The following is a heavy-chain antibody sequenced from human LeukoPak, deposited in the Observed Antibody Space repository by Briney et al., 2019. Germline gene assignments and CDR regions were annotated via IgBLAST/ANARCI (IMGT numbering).Heavy chain of an antibody. CDR2: ISYDGSNK. CDR1: GFTFSSYA. V-gene: IGHV3-30*04. Sequence: PGGSPRLSCAASGFTFSSYAMHWVRQAPGKGLEWVAVISYDGSNKYYADSVKGRFTISRDNSKNTLYLQMNSLRAEDTAVYYCARTWAHYYYYGMDVWGQGTTVTVSS. J-gene: IGHJ6*02. CDR3: ARTWAHYYYYGMDV. D-gene: IGHD3-16*01.